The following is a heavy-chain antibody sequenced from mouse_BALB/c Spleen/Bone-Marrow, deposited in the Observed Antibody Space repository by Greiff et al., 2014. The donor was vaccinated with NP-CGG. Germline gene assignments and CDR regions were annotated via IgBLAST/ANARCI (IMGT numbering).Heavy chain of an antibody. CDR1: GYTLTSYW. V-gene: IGHV1-7*01. CDR3: GRGFHVMDY. Sequence: QVQLQQSGAELAKPGASVKMSCKASGYTLTSYWMHWVKQRPGQGLVWIGYINPSSGYTEYNQKFKDKATLTADRSSSTAYMQLSSLTSEDSAVYYCGRGFHVMDYWGQGTSVTVSS. CDR2: INPSSGYT. J-gene: IGHJ4*01.